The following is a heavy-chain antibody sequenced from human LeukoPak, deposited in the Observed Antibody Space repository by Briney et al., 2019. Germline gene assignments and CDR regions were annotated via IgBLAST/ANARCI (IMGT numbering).Heavy chain of an antibody. CDR1: GFTFSSYA. CDR3: ARVGVAANYYNYYMDV. J-gene: IGHJ6*03. D-gene: IGHD6-19*01. Sequence: PGRSLRLSCAASGFTFSSYAMHWVRQAPGKGLEWVAVISYDGSNKYYADSVKGRFTISRDNSKNTLYLQMNSLRAEDTAVFYCARVGVAANYYNYYMDVWGKGTTVTISS. V-gene: IGHV3-30*04. CDR2: ISYDGSNK.